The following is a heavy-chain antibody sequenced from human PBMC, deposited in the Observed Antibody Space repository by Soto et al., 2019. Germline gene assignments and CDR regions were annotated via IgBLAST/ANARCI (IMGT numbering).Heavy chain of an antibody. CDR2: VSEYGDVT. CDR3: VPGSSGTRGEDS. CDR1: GLTLSNHA. V-gene: IGHV3-23*01. J-gene: IGHJ4*02. D-gene: IGHD3-10*01. Sequence: GGSLRLSCAASGLTLSNHAMTWVRQAPGKGLDWVSTVSEYGDVTYYADSVRGRFTISRDNSKNTLYLQLNNLGVEDTAVYYCVPGSSGTRGEDSWGPGVVVTVSS.